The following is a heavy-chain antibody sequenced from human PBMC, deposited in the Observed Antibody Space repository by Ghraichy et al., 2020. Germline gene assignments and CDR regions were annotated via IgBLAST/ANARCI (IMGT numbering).Heavy chain of an antibody. CDR3: ARERGRDYYDSSPDAFDI. CDR1: GYTFTSYG. CDR2: ISAYNGNT. V-gene: IGHV1-18*01. D-gene: IGHD3-22*01. Sequence: ASVKVSCKASGYTFTSYGISWVRQAPGQGLEWMGWISAYNGNTNYAQKLQGRVTMTTDTSTSTAYMELRSLRSDDTAVYYCARERGRDYYDSSPDAFDIWGQGTMVTVSS. J-gene: IGHJ3*02.